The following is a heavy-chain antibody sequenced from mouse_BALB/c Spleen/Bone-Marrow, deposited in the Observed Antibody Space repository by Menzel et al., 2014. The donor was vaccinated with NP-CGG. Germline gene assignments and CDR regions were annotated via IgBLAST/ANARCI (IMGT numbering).Heavy chain of an antibody. Sequence: EVNVVESGGGLVQPGGSLKLSCATSGFTFSDYYMYWVRQTPEKRLEWVAYISNGGGSTYYPDTVKGRFTISRDNAKNTLYLQMSRLKSEDTAMYYCARGGDSLLRLRSMDYWGQGTSATVSS. CDR3: ARGGDSLLRLRSMDY. J-gene: IGHJ4*01. V-gene: IGHV5-12*02. D-gene: IGHD1-2*01. CDR1: GFTFSDYY. CDR2: ISNGGGST.